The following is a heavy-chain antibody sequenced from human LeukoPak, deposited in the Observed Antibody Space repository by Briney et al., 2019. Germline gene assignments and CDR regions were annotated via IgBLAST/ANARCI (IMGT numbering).Heavy chain of an antibody. D-gene: IGHD3-10*01. Sequence: GASVKVSCTASGYTFTGYFVHWVRQAPGQGLQWMGWINPNTGGTNYAQKFQGRVTMTRDTSISTAYMELSRLRSDDTAMYYCARVNKETHYYAWGSFYNNPFDYWGQGTLVTVSS. V-gene: IGHV1-2*02. J-gene: IGHJ4*02. CDR3: ARVNKETHYYAWGSFYNNPFDY. CDR2: INPNTGGT. CDR1: GYTFTGYF.